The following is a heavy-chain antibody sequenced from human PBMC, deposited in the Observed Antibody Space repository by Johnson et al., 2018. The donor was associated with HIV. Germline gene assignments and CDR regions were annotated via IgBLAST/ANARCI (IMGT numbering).Heavy chain of an antibody. Sequence: VQLVESGGGVVQPGRSLRLSCAASGFTFSSYWMSWVRQAPGKGLQWVANIKQDGSEKYYVDSVKGRFTISRDNAKNSLYLQMNSLRAEDTAVYYCARDVMEDFWSGSFDAFDIWGQGTMVTVSS. CDR2: IKQDGSEK. J-gene: IGHJ3*02. CDR3: ARDVMEDFWSGSFDAFDI. CDR1: GFTFSSYW. D-gene: IGHD3-3*01. V-gene: IGHV3-7*03.